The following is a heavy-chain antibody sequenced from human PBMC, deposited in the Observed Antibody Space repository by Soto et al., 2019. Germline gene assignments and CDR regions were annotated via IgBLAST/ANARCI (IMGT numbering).Heavy chain of an antibody. CDR3: ARDADTSSHYSYFDL. CDR1: GFSFSFYG. V-gene: IGHV3-33*01. J-gene: IGHJ4*02. D-gene: IGHD3-22*01. CDR2: IWFDGRDS. Sequence: VQLAESGGGVVQPGTSVRLSCTASGFSFSFYGMHWVRQAPGKGLEWVTGIWFDGRDSYYVDSVKGRFTISRDNSKNTLYLQMNTLRVEDTAVYYCARDADTSSHYSYFDLWGQGTLVTVSS.